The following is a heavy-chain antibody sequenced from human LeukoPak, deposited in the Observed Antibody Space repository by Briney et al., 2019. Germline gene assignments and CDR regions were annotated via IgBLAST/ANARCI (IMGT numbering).Heavy chain of an antibody. Sequence: GSLRLSCAASGFTFSNYAMSWVRQAPGKGLEWIGDIHHDGRTKYSPSLRSRVTIVLDTSKNEFSLRLTRVTAADTAMYFCAREPEPQDYGDTVNAYDLWGQGTMAIVSS. D-gene: IGHD4-17*01. CDR1: GFTFSNYA. CDR2: IHHDGRT. V-gene: IGHV4-34*01. J-gene: IGHJ3*01. CDR3: AREPEPQDYGDTVNAYDL.